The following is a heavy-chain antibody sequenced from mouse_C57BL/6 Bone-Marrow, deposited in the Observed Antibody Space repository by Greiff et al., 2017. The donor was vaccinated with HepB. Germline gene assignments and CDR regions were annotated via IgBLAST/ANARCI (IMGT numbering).Heavy chain of an antibody. J-gene: IGHJ3*01. CDR2: IYPRSGNT. D-gene: IGHD1-1*01. CDR1: GYTFTSYG. V-gene: IGHV1-81*01. Sequence: VKLMESGAELARPGASVKLSCKASGYTFTSYGISWVKQRTGQGLEWIGEIYPRSGNTYYNEKFKGKATLTADKSSSTAYMELRSLTSEDSAVYFCARLGDYYGSRVFAYWGQGTLVTVSA. CDR3: ARLGDYYGSRVFAY.